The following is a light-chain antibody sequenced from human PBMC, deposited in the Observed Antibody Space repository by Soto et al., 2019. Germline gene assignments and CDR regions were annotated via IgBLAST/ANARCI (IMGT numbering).Light chain of an antibody. J-gene: IGKJ5*01. CDR1: QSVSSSY. CDR2: GAS. CDR3: QQDYTWPPIT. Sequence: PGERVTLSCRVSQSVSSSYLTWYQQKPGQAPRLLIYGASTRATGIPARFSGSGSGTDFTLTISSLQPEDFAVYYCQQDYTWPPITFGPGTRLEIK. V-gene: IGKV3D-7*01.